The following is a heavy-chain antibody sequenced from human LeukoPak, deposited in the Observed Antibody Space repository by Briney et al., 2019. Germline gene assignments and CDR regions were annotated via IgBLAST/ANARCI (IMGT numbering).Heavy chain of an antibody. J-gene: IGHJ6*04. D-gene: IGHD1-26*01. V-gene: IGHV1-8*01. CDR1: GYTFTSYD. CDR2: MNPNSGNT. Sequence: ASVKVSCKASGYTFTSYDINWVRQATGQGLEWMGWMNPNSGNTGYAQKFQGRVTMTRNTSISTAYMELSSLRSEDTAVYYCAREGRYYYYYGMDVWGEGTTVTVSS. CDR3: AREGRYYYYYGMDV.